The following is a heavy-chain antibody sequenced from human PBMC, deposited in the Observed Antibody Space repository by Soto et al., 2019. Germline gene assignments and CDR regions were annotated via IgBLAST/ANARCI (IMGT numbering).Heavy chain of an antibody. Sequence: GGSLRLSCTASGFTFGDYAMSWFRQAPGKGLEWVGFIRSKAYGGTTEYAASVKGRFTISRDDSKSIAYLQMNSLKTEDTAVYYCTRDIVVVPAAIYYYGMDVWGQGTTVT. CDR3: TRDIVVVPAAIYYYGMDV. CDR2: IRSKAYGGTT. V-gene: IGHV3-49*03. J-gene: IGHJ6*02. CDR1: GFTFGDYA. D-gene: IGHD2-2*02.